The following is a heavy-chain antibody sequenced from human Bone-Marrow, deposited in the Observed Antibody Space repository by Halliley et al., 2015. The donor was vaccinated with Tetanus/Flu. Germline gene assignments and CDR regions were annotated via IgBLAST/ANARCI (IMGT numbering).Heavy chain of an antibody. V-gene: IGHV3-33*01. CDR3: TTDHPGVVPDF. D-gene: IGHD3-3*01. J-gene: IGHJ4*02. CDR1: GFPFSNYG. Sequence: SLRLSCTTSGFPFSNYGFHWVRQAPGKGLEWVALIWYDGRDEYYADSVKGRFTISRDNSKNTLYLQMNSLKTEDTAVFYCTTDHPGVVPDFWGQGTLVTVSS. CDR2: IWYDGRDE.